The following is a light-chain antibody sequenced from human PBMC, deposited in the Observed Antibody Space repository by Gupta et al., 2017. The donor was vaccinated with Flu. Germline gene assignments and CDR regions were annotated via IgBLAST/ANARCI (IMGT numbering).Light chain of an antibody. CDR3: CSFTGRRSWM. Sequence: QSALTQPASVSGSPGQSITISCTAISSNNLVPWYQQHPGKAPKLIIYEDTKRPSGVSHRISGSKSGNTASLTISGLQAEDEADYHCCSFTGRRSWMFGGGTKLTVL. J-gene: IGLJ3*02. CDR1: SSNNL. V-gene: IGLV2-23*01. CDR2: EDT.